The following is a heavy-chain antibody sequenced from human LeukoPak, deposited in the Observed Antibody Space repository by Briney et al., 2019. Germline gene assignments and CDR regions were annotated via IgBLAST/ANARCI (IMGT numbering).Heavy chain of an antibody. CDR3: ARGSEIAAAGTGYYFDY. CDR2: INHSGST. J-gene: IGHJ4*02. Sequence: SETLSLTCAVYGGSFSGYYWSWIRQPPGKGLEWIGEINHSGSTNYNPSLKSRVTISVDTSKNQFPLKLSSVTAVDTAVYYCARGSEIAAAGTGYYFDYWGQGTLVTVSS. V-gene: IGHV4-34*01. CDR1: GGSFSGYY. D-gene: IGHD6-13*01.